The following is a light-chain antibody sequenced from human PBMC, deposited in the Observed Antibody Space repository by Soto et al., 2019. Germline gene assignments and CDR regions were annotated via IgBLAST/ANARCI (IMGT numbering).Light chain of an antibody. V-gene: IGKV3-15*01. CDR1: QSVSSSY. CDR3: QQYNNWPIT. J-gene: IGKJ5*01. CDR2: GAS. Sequence: EIVLTQSPCTLSLSPGERATLSCRASQSVSSSYLAWYQQKPGQSPRLLIYGASARATGIPARFSGSGSGTEFTLTISSLQSEDFALYYCQQYNNWPITFGQGTRLEI.